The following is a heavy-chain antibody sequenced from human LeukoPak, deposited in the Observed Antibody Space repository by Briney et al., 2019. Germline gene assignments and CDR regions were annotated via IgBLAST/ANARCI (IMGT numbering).Heavy chain of an antibody. CDR1: GYSISSGYY. D-gene: IGHD4-17*01. CDR3: ARAGGDYGDDYYYYMDV. CDR2: IHHSGST. V-gene: IGHV4-38-2*02. J-gene: IGHJ6*03. Sequence: SETLSLTCTVSGYSISSGYYWGWIRQPPGKGLEWIGSIHHSGSTYYNPSLKSRVTISVDTSKNQFSLKLSSVTAADTAVYYCARAGGDYGDDYYYYMDVWGKGTTVTVS.